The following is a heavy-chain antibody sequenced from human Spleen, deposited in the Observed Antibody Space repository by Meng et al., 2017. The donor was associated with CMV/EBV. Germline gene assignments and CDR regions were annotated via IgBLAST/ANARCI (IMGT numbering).Heavy chain of an antibody. D-gene: IGHD5-18*01. J-gene: IGHJ4*02. V-gene: IGHV4-38-2*02. CDR2: IYHSGST. CDR3: ASTTDTAMVTGLTYFDY. CDR1: GYSISSGYY. Sequence: SETLSLTCTVSGYSISSGYYWGWIRQPPGKGLEWIGSIYHSGSTYYNPSLKSRVTISVDTSKNQFSLKMSSVTAADTAVYYCASTTDTAMVTGLTYFDYWGQGTLVTVSS.